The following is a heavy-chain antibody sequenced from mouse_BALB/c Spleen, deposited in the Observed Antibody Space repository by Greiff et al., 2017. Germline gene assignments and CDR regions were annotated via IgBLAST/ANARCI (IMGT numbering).Heavy chain of an antibody. J-gene: IGHJ4*01. CDR1: GFSLTSYG. CDR2: IWAGGST. Sequence: VKLMESGPGLVAPSQSLSITCTVSGFSLTSYGVHWVRQPPGKGLEWLGVIWAGGSTNYNSALMSRLSISKDNSKSQVFLKMNSLQTDDTAMYYCARTYGYDDERRVYYAMDYWGQGTSVTVSS. CDR3: ARTYGYDDERRVYYAMDY. V-gene: IGHV2-9*02. D-gene: IGHD2-2*01.